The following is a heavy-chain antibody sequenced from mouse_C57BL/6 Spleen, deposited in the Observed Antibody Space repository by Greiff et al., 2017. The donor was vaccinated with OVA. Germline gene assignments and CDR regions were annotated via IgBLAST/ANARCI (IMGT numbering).Heavy chain of an antibody. CDR3: ARSNWGYWYFDV. J-gene: IGHJ1*03. D-gene: IGHD4-1*01. Sequence: VQLQQSGPELVKPGASVKISCKASGYTFTDYYMNWVKQSHGKSLEWIGDINPNNGGTSYNQKFKGKATLTVDKSSSTAYMELRSLTSEDSAVYYCARSNWGYWYFDVWGTGTTVTVSS. CDR1: GYTFTDYY. V-gene: IGHV1-26*01. CDR2: INPNNGGT.